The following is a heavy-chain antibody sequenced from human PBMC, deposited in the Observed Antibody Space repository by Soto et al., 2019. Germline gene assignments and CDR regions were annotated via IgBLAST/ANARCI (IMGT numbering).Heavy chain of an antibody. CDR1: DYAFSAFG. CDR3: ARVAGYGSGSRHFYT. Sequence: QVQLVQSGAEVTKPGASVKLSCKTSDYAFSAFGLSCVRQAPGQGLQWMGWSVAGSGNKVYAQNFQGRVTVTTDRSTNTGYMELSSLTSDDTALYYCARVAGYGSGSRHFYTWGPGTLFTVSS. J-gene: IGHJ4*02. CDR2: SVAGSGNK. V-gene: IGHV1-18*01. D-gene: IGHD3-10*01.